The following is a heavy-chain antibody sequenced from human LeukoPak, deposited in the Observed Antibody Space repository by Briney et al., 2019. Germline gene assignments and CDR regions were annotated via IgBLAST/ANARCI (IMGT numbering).Heavy chain of an antibody. CDR2: IRYDGSNK. CDR3: ARGGYGDYGRFAY. Sequence: RGSLRLSCAASGFTFSSYYMHWVRQAPGKGLEWVAFIRYDGSNKYYADSVKGGVTISRDNAKDSLYLQMNSLRAEDTAVYYCARGGYGDYGRFAYWGQGTLVTVSS. V-gene: IGHV3-30*02. J-gene: IGHJ4*02. CDR1: GFTFSSYY. D-gene: IGHD4-17*01.